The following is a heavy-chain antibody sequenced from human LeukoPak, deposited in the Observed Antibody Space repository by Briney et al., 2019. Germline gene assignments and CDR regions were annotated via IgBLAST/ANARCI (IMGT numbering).Heavy chain of an antibody. J-gene: IGHJ4*02. CDR3: AKDLLLWFGELSSLDY. D-gene: IGHD3-10*01. V-gene: IGHV3-30*18. Sequence: PGGSLRLSCAASGFTFSSYGMHWVRQAPGKGLEWVAVISYDGSNKYYADSVKGRFTTSRDNSKNTLYLQMNSLRAEDTAVYYCAKDLLLWFGELSSLDYWGQGTLVTVSS. CDR2: ISYDGSNK. CDR1: GFTFSSYG.